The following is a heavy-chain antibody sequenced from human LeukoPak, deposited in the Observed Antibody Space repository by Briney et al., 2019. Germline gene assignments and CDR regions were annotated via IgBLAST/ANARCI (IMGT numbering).Heavy chain of an antibody. CDR2: IYYSGST. Sequence: SETLSLTCTVSGGSISSSSYYWGWIRQPPGKGLEWIGSIYYSGSTYYNPSLKSRVTISVDTSKGQFSLKLSSVTAADTAVYYCAGRYCSGGSCSGAPGYFDYWGQGTLVTVSS. CDR3: AGRYCSGGSCSGAPGYFDY. V-gene: IGHV4-39*01. J-gene: IGHJ4*02. D-gene: IGHD2-15*01. CDR1: GGSISSSSYY.